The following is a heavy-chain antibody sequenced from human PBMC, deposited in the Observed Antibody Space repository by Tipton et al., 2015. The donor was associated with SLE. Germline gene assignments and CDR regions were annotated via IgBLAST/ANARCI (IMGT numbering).Heavy chain of an antibody. J-gene: IGHJ3*02. D-gene: IGHD3-3*01. Sequence: GSLRLSCAASGFTFSSYSMNWVRQAPGKGLEWVSSISSSSSYIYYADSVKGRFTISRDNSKNTLYLQMNSLRAEDTAVYYCAKALRPQPFLDAFDIWGQGTMVTVSS. V-gene: IGHV3-21*01. CDR1: GFTFSSYS. CDR2: ISSSSSYI. CDR3: AKALRPQPFLDAFDI.